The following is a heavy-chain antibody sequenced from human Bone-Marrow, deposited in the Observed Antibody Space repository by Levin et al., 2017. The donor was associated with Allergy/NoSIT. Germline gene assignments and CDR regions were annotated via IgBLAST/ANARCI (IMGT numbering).Heavy chain of an antibody. CDR3: AKVDGYTVAGYNYYGMDV. V-gene: IGHV3-30*18. CDR1: GFTFSNYG. CDR2: ISYDGSNI. Sequence: LSLTCAAFGFTFSNYGMHWVRQAPGKGLEWVAIISYDGSNINYADSVKGRFTISRDDAKNTVYLQMDRLRVADTAVYFCAKVDGYTVAGYNYYGMDVWGQGTTVTVS. J-gene: IGHJ6*02. D-gene: IGHD5-24*01.